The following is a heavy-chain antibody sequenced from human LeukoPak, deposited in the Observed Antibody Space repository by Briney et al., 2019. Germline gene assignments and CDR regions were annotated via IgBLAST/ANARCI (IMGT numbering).Heavy chain of an antibody. Sequence: GASVKVSCKASGYTFTYYYMHWVRQAPGQGLEWMGWINPNSGGTNYAQKFQGRVTMTRDTSISTAYMALSRLRSDDTAVYYCARDNSVGDVAWWFDPWGQGTLVTVSS. V-gene: IGHV1-2*02. CDR3: ARDNSVGDVAWWFDP. CDR2: INPNSGGT. D-gene: IGHD1-26*01. J-gene: IGHJ5*02. CDR1: GYTFTYYY.